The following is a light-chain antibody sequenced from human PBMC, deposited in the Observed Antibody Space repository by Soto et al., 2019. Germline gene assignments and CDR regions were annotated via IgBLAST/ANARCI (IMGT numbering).Light chain of an antibody. Sequence: DIQMTQAPSSLSASVGDRVTITCQASQDIRNHLNWYQHRPGKAPKLLIYDVSNLDTGVPSRFIGSRSGTYFTFTISSLQPEDVATYYCQHFDSLPRFTFGQGTKLQLK. J-gene: IGKJ2*01. CDR3: QHFDSLPRFT. V-gene: IGKV1-33*01. CDR1: QDIRNH. CDR2: DVS.